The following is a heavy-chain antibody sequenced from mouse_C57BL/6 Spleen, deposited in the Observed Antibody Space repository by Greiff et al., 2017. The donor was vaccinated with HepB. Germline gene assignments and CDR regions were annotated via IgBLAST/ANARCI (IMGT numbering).Heavy chain of an antibody. CDR2: IYPGDGDT. Sequence: VQLQQSGPELVKPGASVKISCKASGYAFSSSWMNWVKQRPGKGLEWIGRIYPGDGDTNYNGKFKGKATLTADKSSSTAYMQLSSLTSEDSAVYFCARSFYYDYDGYYYAMDYWGQGTSVTVSS. CDR3: ARSFYYDYDGYYYAMDY. V-gene: IGHV1-82*01. CDR1: GYAFSSSW. J-gene: IGHJ4*01. D-gene: IGHD2-4*01.